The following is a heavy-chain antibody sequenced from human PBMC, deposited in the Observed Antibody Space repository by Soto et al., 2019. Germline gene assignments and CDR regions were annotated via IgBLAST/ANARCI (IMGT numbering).Heavy chain of an antibody. J-gene: IGHJ6*02. V-gene: IGHV1-18*01. Sequence: PSVKVSCKASGYTFISYGISWVRQAPGQGLEWMGWISAYNGNTNYAQKLQGRVTMTTDTSTSTAYMELRSLRSDDTAVYYCAREEYSTKGYYYYGMDVWGQGTTVTVSS. CDR3: AREEYSTKGYYYYGMDV. CDR2: ISAYNGNT. D-gene: IGHD6-6*01. CDR1: GYTFISYG.